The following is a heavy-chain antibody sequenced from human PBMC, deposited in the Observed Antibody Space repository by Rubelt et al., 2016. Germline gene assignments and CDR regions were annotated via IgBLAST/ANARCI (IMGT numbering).Heavy chain of an antibody. V-gene: IGHV4-34*01. CDR2: SNDFGST. D-gene: IGHD6-13*01. CDR3: ATDVTAAGTVYYYAMDV. CDR1: GGSFSGYS. J-gene: IGHJ6*02. Sequence: QVQLQQWGAGLLKPSETLSLTCAVYGGSFSGYSWTWFRQPPGKGLEWIGESNDFGSTNYKPSLKSRVTISVDTSKNQFSRKLSHVTAADTAVYYCATDVTAAGTVYYYAMDVWGPGTTVTVSS.